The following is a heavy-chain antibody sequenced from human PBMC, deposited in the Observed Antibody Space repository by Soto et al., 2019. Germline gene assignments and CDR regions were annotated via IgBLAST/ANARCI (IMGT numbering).Heavy chain of an antibody. CDR2: IYYSGST. CDR1: GGSISSVDYY. Sequence: SETLSLTCTVSGGSISSVDYYWSWIRQPPGKGLEWIGYIYYSGSTYYNPSLKSRVTISVDTSKNQFSLKLSSVTAADTAVYYCARHYYDSSGHDYWGQGTLVTVSS. D-gene: IGHD3-22*01. V-gene: IGHV4-30-4*01. J-gene: IGHJ4*02. CDR3: ARHYYDSSGHDY.